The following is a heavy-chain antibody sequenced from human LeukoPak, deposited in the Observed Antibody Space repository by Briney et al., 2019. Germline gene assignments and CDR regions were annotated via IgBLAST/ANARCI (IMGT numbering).Heavy chain of an antibody. Sequence: SQTLSLTCAISGDSVSSNSAAWNWIRQSPSIGLEWLGRTYYRSKWYNDYAVSVKGRITINPDTSKNQFSLQLNSVTPDDTAVYYCAREGPVSSPVNWGQGTPVTVSS. V-gene: IGHV6-1*01. J-gene: IGHJ4*02. CDR1: GDSVSSNSAA. D-gene: IGHD6-19*01. CDR3: AREGPVSSPVN. CDR2: TYYRSKWYN.